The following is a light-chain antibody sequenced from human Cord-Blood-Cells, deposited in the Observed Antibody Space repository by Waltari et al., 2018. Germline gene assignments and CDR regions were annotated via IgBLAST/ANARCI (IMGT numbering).Light chain of an antibody. CDR1: SSDVGSYNL. J-gene: IGLJ1*01. Sequence: QSALTQPASVSGSPGQSITIPCTGTSSDVGSYNLFPWYQQHPGKAPKLIIYEVSKRPSGVSNRFSGSKSGNTASLTISGLQAEDEADYYCCSYAGSSTYVFGTGTKVTVL. CDR3: CSYAGSSTYV. CDR2: EVS. V-gene: IGLV2-23*02.